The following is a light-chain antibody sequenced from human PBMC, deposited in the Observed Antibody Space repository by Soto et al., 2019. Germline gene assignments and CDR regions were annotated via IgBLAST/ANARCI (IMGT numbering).Light chain of an antibody. CDR2: AAS. J-gene: IGKJ1*01. Sequence: IGLTQSPGTLSLSPGERATLSCRASQSVTSNYLAWYQQKPGQAPRLLIYAASRRAPGIPDRFSASGSGTDFTLTISRLEPEDFAVYYCQQYGSSGTFGQGTKADIK. CDR1: QSVTSNY. CDR3: QQYGSSGT. V-gene: IGKV3-20*01.